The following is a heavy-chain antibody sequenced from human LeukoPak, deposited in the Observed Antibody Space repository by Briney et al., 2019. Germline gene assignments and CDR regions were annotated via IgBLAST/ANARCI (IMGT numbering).Heavy chain of an antibody. CDR2: IYYTGST. CDR1: GGSFSGYY. V-gene: IGHV4-59*12. D-gene: IGHD3-10*01. Sequence: SSETLSLTCAVYGGSFSGYYWSWIRQPPGKGLEWIGHIYYTGSTNYNPSLKSRVTISVDKSKNHFSLKLSSVTAADTALYYCARLLFGGYYYYYGMDVWGQGTTVTVSS. CDR3: ARLLFGGYYYYYGMDV. J-gene: IGHJ6*02.